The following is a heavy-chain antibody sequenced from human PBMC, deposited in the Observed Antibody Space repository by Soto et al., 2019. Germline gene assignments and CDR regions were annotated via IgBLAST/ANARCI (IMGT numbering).Heavy chain of an antibody. D-gene: IGHD3-3*01. J-gene: IGHJ6*02. CDR2: ISYDGSNK. V-gene: IGHV3-30-3*01. Sequence: GGSLRLSCAASGFTFSSYAMHWVRQAPGKGLEWVAVISYDGSNKYYADSVKGRFTISRDNSKNTLYLQMNSLRAEDTAVYYCARAITLLEWRYYYYGMDVWGQGTTVTVSS. CDR3: ARAITLLEWRYYYYGMDV. CDR1: GFTFSSYA.